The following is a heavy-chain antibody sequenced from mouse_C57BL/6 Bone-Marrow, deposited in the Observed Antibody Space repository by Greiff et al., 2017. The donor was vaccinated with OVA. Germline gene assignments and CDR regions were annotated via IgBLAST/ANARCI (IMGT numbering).Heavy chain of an antibody. V-gene: IGHV7-1*01. J-gene: IGHJ1*03. CDR1: GFTFSDFY. CDR2: SRNKANDYTT. CDR3: ARDPYYYGSSPYWYFDV. Sequence: EVQVVESGGGLVESGRSLRLSCATSGFTFSDFYMEWVRQAPGKGLEWIAASRNKANDYTTEYSASVKGRFIVSRDTSQSILYLQMNALRAEDTAIYYCARDPYYYGSSPYWYFDVWGTGTTVTVSS. D-gene: IGHD1-1*01.